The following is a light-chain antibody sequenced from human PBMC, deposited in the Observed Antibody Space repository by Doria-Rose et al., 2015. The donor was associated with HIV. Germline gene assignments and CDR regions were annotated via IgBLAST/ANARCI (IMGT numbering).Light chain of an antibody. J-gene: IGKJ1*01. CDR1: QNINNF. CDR2: LAS. CDR3: QESYDILAWT. V-gene: IGKV1-39*01. Sequence: TQSPSTLSASVGDRVTITCRASQNINNFLNWYQQRPGKAPRLLIYLASNLQSGVRARFSGRGSGTDFTLTISGLQPEDFATYYCQESYDILAWTFGPGTKVDMK.